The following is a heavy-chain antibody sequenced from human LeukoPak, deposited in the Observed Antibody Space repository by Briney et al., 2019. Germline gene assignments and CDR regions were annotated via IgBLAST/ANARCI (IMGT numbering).Heavy chain of an antibody. CDR1: GYTFTSHY. Sequence: ASVKVSCKASGYTFTSHYMYWVRQAPGQGLEWMGIINPSGGSTNYAQKFQGRVTMTRDTSTSTVYMELNSLSTEDTAVYYCAKVRYCSGVNCYPDDNWGQGTLVTVSS. CDR3: AKVRYCSGVNCYPDDN. CDR2: INPSGGST. D-gene: IGHD2-15*01. J-gene: IGHJ4*02. V-gene: IGHV1-46*01.